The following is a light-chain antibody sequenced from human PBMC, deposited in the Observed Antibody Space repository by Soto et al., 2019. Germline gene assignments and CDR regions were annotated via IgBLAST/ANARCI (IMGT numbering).Light chain of an antibody. CDR3: SSSAGSSTYV. Sequence: QSALTQPASVSGSPGQSITISCTGTSSDVGSYNLVSWYQQHPGKAPKLMIYEGSKRPSGVSHRFSGSKSGNTASLTTSGLQADDADDYYCSSSAGSSTYVFGTGTKVTVL. CDR2: EGS. CDR1: SSDVGSYNL. J-gene: IGLJ1*01. V-gene: IGLV2-23*01.